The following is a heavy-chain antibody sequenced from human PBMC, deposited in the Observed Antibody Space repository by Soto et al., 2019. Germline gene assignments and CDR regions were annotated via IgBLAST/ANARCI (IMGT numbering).Heavy chain of an antibody. V-gene: IGHV3-30*18. J-gene: IGHJ4*02. Sequence: SLRLSCAAPGFTFSSYGMHWVRQAPGKGLEWVAVISYDGSNKYYADSVKGRFTISRDNSKNTLYLQMNSLRAEDTAVYYCAKLPIYDSSGYCYWGQGTLVTVSS. CDR1: GFTFSSYG. CDR3: AKLPIYDSSGYCY. CDR2: ISYDGSNK. D-gene: IGHD3-22*01.